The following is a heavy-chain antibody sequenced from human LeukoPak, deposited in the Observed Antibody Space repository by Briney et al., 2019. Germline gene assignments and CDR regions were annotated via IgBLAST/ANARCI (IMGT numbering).Heavy chain of an antibody. CDR2: ISAYNGNT. J-gene: IGHJ4*02. CDR3: AIYYYGSGRRGGYFDY. D-gene: IGHD3-10*01. V-gene: IGHV1-18*01. Sequence: GASVNVSCKASGYTFTSYGISWVRQAPGQGLEWMGWISAYNGNTIYAQKFQGRVTMTEDTSTDTAYMELSSLRSEDTAVYYCAIYYYGSGRRGGYFDYWGQGTLVTVSS. CDR1: GYTFTSYG.